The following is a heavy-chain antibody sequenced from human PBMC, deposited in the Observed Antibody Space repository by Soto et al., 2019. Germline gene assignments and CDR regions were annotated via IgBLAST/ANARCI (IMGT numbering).Heavy chain of an antibody. J-gene: IGHJ4*02. D-gene: IGHD3-22*01. V-gene: IGHV3-30*03. CDR3: ARELGVYYGSGGPHDRHFGG. CDR2: ISADGVNI. Sequence: QVHLVESGGDVVQPGRSLRLSCAASGLIFRSYGMHWVRQAPGKGLEWVAVISADGVNINYAASVKGRFSISRDNSKNTLYLQMGRLRAEGTAVYYGARELGVYYGSGGPHDRHFGGWGQGALVTVSS. CDR1: GLIFRSYG.